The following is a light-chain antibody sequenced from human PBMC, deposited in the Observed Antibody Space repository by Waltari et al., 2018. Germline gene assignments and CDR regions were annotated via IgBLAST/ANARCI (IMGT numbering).Light chain of an antibody. CDR1: LFNIGSHA. CDR3: SAWDDSLNGHVI. CDR2: SKD. V-gene: IGLV1-44*01. J-gene: IGLJ2*01. Sequence: QSLLTQPPSVLGTPGQRVIISCSGSLFNIGSHAVSWSQKFPGTAPKDLIHSKDRRPAGVPDRFSSSKSGTSASLAISGLQSAYEADYYCSAWDDSLNGHVILGGGTKLTGL.